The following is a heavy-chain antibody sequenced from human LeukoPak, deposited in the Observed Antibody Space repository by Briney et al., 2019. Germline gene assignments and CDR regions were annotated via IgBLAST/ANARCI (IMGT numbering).Heavy chain of an antibody. CDR3: AREPPNYYYMDV. CDR1: GFTFSNYD. J-gene: IGHJ6*03. Sequence: GGSLRLSCAASGFTFSNYDMNWVRQAPGKGLEWVSSISSSSSTIYYTDSVKGRFTISRDNAKNSLYLQMNSLRAEDTAVYYCAREPPNYYYMDVWGKGTTVTVSS. V-gene: IGHV3-48*01. CDR2: ISSSSSTI.